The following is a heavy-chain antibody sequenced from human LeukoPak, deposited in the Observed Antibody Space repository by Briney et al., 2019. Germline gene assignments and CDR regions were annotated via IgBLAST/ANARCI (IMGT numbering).Heavy chain of an antibody. D-gene: IGHD5-24*01. J-gene: IGHJ6*03. CDR2: IRYDGSYE. V-gene: IGHV3-30*02. CDR3: AKDGGLHLYYYYNYMDI. CDR1: GFTFNKYW. Sequence: PGGSLRLSCAASGFTFNKYWLTWVRQAPGKGLEWVAFIRYDGSYEYYGDSVKGRFTISRDNSKTTLYLQMNSLRSEDTAVYYCAKDGGLHLYYYYNYMDIWGKGTTVTVSS.